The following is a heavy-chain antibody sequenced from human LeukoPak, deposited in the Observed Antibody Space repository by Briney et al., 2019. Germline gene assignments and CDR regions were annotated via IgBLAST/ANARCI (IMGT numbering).Heavy chain of an antibody. D-gene: IGHD3-3*01. CDR3: ARVRFLEWLTSNYMDV. CDR2: INHSGSA. J-gene: IGHJ6*03. Sequence: SETLSLSCAVYGGSFSGYYWSWIPQPPGKGLEWIGEINHSGSATYNPYLKSRVTISVDTSKNQFSLKLSSVTAADTAVYYCARVRFLEWLTSNYMDVWGKGTTVTVSS. CDR1: GGSFSGYY. V-gene: IGHV4-34*01.